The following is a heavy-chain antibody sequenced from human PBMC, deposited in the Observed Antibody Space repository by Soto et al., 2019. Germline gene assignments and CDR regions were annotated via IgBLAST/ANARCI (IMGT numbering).Heavy chain of an antibody. V-gene: IGHV3-30-3*01. D-gene: IGHD1-20*01. Sequence: QVQLVESGGGVVQPGRSLRLSCAASGFTFSSYAMHWVRQAPGKGLEWVAVISYDGSNKYYADSVKGRFTISRDNSKNTLYLQMNSLRAEDTAVYDCAITFDYWGQGTLVTVSS. CDR3: AITFDY. CDR2: ISYDGSNK. J-gene: IGHJ4*02. CDR1: GFTFSSYA.